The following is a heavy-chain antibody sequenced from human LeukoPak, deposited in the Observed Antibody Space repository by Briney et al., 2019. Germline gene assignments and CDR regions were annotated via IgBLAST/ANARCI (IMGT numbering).Heavy chain of an antibody. CDR1: GYTFGDYW. D-gene: IGHD4-23*01. Sequence: GESLKISCQASGYTFGDYWIAWVRQMPGKGLEWIAIIYPDDSDTRYSTSFQGQVTISVDKSTNTAYLQWSSLKASDTAMYYCARLWIGLEKLLDYWGQGTLSPSPQ. V-gene: IGHV5-51*01. CDR2: IYPDDSDT. CDR3: ARLWIGLEKLLDY. J-gene: IGHJ4*02.